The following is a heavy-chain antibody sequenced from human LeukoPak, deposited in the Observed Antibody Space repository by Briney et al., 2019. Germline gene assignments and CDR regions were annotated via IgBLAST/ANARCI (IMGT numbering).Heavy chain of an antibody. CDR3: APAPQYQLLYEGHYFDY. V-gene: IGHV3-23*01. Sequence: PGGSLRLSCAASGFTFSSYAMSWVRQAPGKGLEWVSAISGSGGSTYYADSVKGRFTISRDNSKNTVYLQMNSLRAEDTAVYYCAPAPQYQLLYEGHYFDYWGQGTLVTVSS. CDR2: ISGSGGST. J-gene: IGHJ4*02. CDR1: GFTFSSYA. D-gene: IGHD2-2*02.